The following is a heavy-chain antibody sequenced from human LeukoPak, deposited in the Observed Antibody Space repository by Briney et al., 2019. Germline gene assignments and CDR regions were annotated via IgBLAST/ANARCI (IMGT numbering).Heavy chain of an antibody. CDR2: ISYDGSNK. CDR1: GFTFSSYG. J-gene: IGHJ3*02. Sequence: GGSLRLSCAASGFTFSSYGMHWVRQAPGKGLEWVAVISYDGSNKYYADSVKGRFTISRDNSKNTLYLQMNSLRAEDTAVYYCAKGIGAFAAAFVIWGQGTMVTVSS. D-gene: IGHD3-16*01. V-gene: IGHV3-30*18. CDR3: AKGIGAFAAAFVI.